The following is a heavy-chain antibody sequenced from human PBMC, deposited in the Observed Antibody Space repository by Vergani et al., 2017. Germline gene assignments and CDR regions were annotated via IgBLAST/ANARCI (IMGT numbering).Heavy chain of an antibody. D-gene: IGHD2-2*01. Sequence: QVQLQQWGAGLLKPSETLSLTCAVYGGSFSGYYWSWIRQPPGKGLEWIGEINHSGSTNYNPSLKSRVTISVDTSKNQFSLKLSSVTAADTAVYYCARAGRYCSSTSCYAGLRNWFDPWGQGTLVTVSS. CDR1: GGSFSGYY. CDR2: INHSGST. V-gene: IGHV4-34*01. J-gene: IGHJ5*02. CDR3: ARAGRYCSSTSCYAGLRNWFDP.